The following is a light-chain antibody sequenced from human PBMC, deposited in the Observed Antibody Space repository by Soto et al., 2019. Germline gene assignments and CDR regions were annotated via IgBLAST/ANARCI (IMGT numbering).Light chain of an antibody. V-gene: IGKV1-9*01. CDR1: QGIGNY. J-gene: IGKJ5*01. CDR2: ASS. Sequence: DIQLTQSPSFLSASVGDRVTITCRASQGIGNYLAWYQQKPGKAPKLLIYASSTLQSGVPSRFSGSGSGTEFTLTIDSLQPEDFATYYCQHLNTHPSITFGQGTRLEIK. CDR3: QHLNTHPSIT.